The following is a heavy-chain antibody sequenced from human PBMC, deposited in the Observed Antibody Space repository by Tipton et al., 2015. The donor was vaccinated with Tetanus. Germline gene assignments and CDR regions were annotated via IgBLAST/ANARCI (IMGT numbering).Heavy chain of an antibody. CDR1: RGSINSGTFY. Sequence: LRLSCTVSRGSINSGTFYWDWIRQPPGKGLEWIGNIYYNGNTLENPSLKGRVTLSLDKSKNQFSLNLTSVTAADTAVYYCARHYYGNWFDPWGPGAQVTVST. J-gene: IGHJ5*02. V-gene: IGHV4-39*01. D-gene: IGHD3-16*01. CDR3: ARHYYGNWFDP. CDR2: IYYNGNT.